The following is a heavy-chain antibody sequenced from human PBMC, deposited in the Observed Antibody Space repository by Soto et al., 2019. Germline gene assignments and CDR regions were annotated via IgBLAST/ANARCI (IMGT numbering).Heavy chain of an antibody. CDR2: INHSGST. D-gene: IGHD3-3*01. Sequence: SETLSLTCAVYGGSFSGYYWSWIRQPPGKGLEWIGEINHSGSTNYNPSLKSRVTISVDTSKNQFSLKLSSVTAADTAVYYCARGRRYYDFWSGLNWFDPWGQGTLVTVSS. J-gene: IGHJ5*02. CDR1: GGSFSGYY. V-gene: IGHV4-34*01. CDR3: ARGRRYYDFWSGLNWFDP.